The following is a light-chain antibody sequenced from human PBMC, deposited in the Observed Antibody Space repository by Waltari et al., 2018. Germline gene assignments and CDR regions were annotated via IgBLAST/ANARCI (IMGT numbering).Light chain of an antibody. CDR1: QSLLHSNGYNF. Sequence: DIVMTQSPLSLPVTPGEPASISCRSSQSLLHSNGYNFLDWYLQKPGQSPQLLIYLGSNQASGVPDRFSGSGSGTDFTLKISRVEAEDVGVYDCMQALQAPLTFGGGTKVEFK. CDR2: LGS. V-gene: IGKV2-28*01. J-gene: IGKJ4*01. CDR3: MQALQAPLT.